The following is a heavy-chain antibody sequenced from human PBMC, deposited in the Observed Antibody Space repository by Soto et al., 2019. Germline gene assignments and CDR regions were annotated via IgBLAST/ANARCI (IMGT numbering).Heavy chain of an antibody. Sequence: PSETLSLTCTVSGGSISSSSYYWGWIRQPPEKGLEWIGSIYYSGSTYYNPSLNSRVTISVDTSKNQFSLKLSSVSAADTAVYYCTRGPSGDKVDYWGQGTLVTVSS. J-gene: IGHJ4*02. CDR3: TRGPSGDKVDY. V-gene: IGHV4-39*01. D-gene: IGHD7-27*01. CDR2: IYYSGST. CDR1: GGSISSSSYY.